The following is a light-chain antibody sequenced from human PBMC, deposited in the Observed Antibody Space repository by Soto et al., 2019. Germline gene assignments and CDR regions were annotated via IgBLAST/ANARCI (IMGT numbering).Light chain of an antibody. J-gene: IGKJ1*01. Sequence: EAVLTQSPATLSVSPGERATLSCRASQSVATNLAWYQQRPGQAPRLLIYGASKRAIGLPDRFSGSGSGTEFTLTITSLQSEDFAVYYCQQYNNWPQTFGQGTKV. CDR2: GAS. CDR1: QSVATN. CDR3: QQYNNWPQT. V-gene: IGKV3-15*01.